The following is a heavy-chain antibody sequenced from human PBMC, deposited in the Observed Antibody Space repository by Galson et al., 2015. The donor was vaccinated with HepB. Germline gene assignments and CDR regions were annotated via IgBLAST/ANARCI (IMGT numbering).Heavy chain of an antibody. CDR3: AREGGPPSYAGVGLDV. CDR1: GFTFSAYS. Sequence: SLRLSCAASGFTFSAYSMHWVRQAPGKGLEWVAFSSHDGNNENYADSLKGRFTVSRDNSKNSLELQMNSLRTEDTAVYYCAREGGPPSYAGVGLDVWGQGTTVTVSS. D-gene: IGHD2-8*01. J-gene: IGHJ6*02. V-gene: IGHV3-30*04. CDR2: SSHDGNNE.